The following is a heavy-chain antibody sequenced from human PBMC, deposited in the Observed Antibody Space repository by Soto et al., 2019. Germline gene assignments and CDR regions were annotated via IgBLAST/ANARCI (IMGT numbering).Heavy chain of an antibody. Sequence: PGRYLRLSCAASGFSFSSYAMSWVRQAPGKGLEWVSSLTAGGGSTYHADSVKGRFTISRDNSKNTLYLQMNSLRAEDTAIYYCAKDSFCSVTDSFYGMDFRGQGTTGTASS. CDR1: GFSFSSYA. CDR2: LTAGGGST. D-gene: IGHD3-10*02. J-gene: IGHJ6*02. V-gene: IGHV3-23*01. CDR3: AKDSFCSVTDSFYGMDF.